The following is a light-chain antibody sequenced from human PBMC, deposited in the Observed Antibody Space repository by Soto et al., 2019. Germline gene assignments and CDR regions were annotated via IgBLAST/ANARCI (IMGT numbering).Light chain of an antibody. Sequence: DIQMTQSPSSLSASVGDRVTLTCRASQSISSYLNWYQQKPGKAPKLLIYAASSLQSGVPSRFSGSGSGTDFTLTIISLQPEDFPTYYCQQSYSTPPTFGGGTKVEIK. CDR3: QQSYSTPPT. V-gene: IGKV1-39*01. J-gene: IGKJ4*01. CDR2: AAS. CDR1: QSISSY.